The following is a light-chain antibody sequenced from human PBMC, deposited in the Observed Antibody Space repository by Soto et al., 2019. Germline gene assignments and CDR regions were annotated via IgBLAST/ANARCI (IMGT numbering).Light chain of an antibody. J-gene: IGKJ1*01. V-gene: IGKV3-15*01. CDR1: QSVTSN. Sequence: EIVMTQFPATLSVSPGERATLSCRASQSVTSNLAWYQQKPGQAPRLLVYGASARATGIPARFSGSGSETEFTLTISNLQSEDFAVYYCQQYNNWLWTFGQGTKVDIK. CDR3: QQYNNWLWT. CDR2: GAS.